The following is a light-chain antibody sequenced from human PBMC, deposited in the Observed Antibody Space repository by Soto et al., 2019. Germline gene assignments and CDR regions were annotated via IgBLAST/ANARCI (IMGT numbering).Light chain of an antibody. CDR3: QQYYSVPYT. Sequence: IVMTQSPDSLAVSLGERATINCKSSQSVLYSSNNKNYLAWYQQKPGQPPKLLIYWASTRESGVPDRFSGSGSVTDFTLTISSLKAEDVAVYYCQQYYSVPYTFSQGTKLEIK. CDR1: QSVLYSSNNKNY. V-gene: IGKV4-1*01. J-gene: IGKJ2*01. CDR2: WAS.